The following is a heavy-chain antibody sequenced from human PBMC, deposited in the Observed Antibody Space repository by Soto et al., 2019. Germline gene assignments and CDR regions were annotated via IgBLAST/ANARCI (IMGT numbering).Heavy chain of an antibody. V-gene: IGHV1-69*06. J-gene: IGHJ6*02. Sequence: SVKVSCKASGVTFSSYAISWVRQAPVQGLEWMGGIIPIFGTANYAQKFQGRVTITADKSTSTAYMELSSLRSEDTAVYYCARRYSGYDYYYYGMDVWGQGTTVTVSS. CDR1: GVTFSSYA. CDR2: IIPIFGTA. CDR3: ARRYSGYDYYYYGMDV. D-gene: IGHD5-12*01.